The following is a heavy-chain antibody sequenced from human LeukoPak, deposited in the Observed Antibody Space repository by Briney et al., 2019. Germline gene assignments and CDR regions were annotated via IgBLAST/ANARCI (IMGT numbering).Heavy chain of an antibody. V-gene: IGHV3-30*18. J-gene: IGHJ4*02. CDR3: AKEHYGDNSAYLDY. D-gene: IGHD4-23*01. CDR1: GFTFSSYG. CDR2: ISYDGSNK. Sequence: GRSLRLSCAASGFTFSSYGMHWVRQAPGKGLEWVAVISYDGSNKYYADSVKGRFTISRDNSKNTLYLQMNSLRIEDTAVYYCAKEHYGDNSAYLDYWGQGTLVTVSS.